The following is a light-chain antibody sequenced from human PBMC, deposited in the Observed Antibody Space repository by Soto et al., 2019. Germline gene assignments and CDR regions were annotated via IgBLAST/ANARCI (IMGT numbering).Light chain of an antibody. CDR1: SSNIGSNT. J-gene: IGLJ1*01. CDR3: AAWDDRLDVYV. Sequence: QSVLTQPPSASGTPGQIVAMSCSGSSSNIGSNTMTWYQQLPGTAPKLLIYSTSQRSSGVPGRFSGSKSGASASLSISGLQSEDEADYYCAAWDDRLDVYVFGTGTKVTVL. CDR2: STS. V-gene: IGLV1-44*01.